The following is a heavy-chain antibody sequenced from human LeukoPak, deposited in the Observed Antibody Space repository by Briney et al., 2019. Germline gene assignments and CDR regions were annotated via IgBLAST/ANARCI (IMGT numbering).Heavy chain of an antibody. D-gene: IGHD3-16*02. CDR1: GFTFSSYW. CDR2: IKQDGSEK. CDR3: ARARNDYVWGSYRYD. J-gene: IGHJ4*02. V-gene: IGHV3-7*01. Sequence: PGGSLRLSCAASGFTFSSYWMSWVRQAPGKGLEWVANIKQDGSEKYYVDSVKGRFTISRDNAKNSLYLQMNSLRAEDTAVYYCARARNDYVWGSYRYDWGQGTLVTVSS.